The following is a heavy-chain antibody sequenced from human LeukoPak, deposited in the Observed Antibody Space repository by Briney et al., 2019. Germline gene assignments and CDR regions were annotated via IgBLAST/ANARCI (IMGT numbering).Heavy chain of an antibody. CDR1: GYAFTSYG. Sequence: ASVKVSCKASGYAFTSYGISWVRQAPGQGLEWMGWISTYNGITNYEQKLQGRVTMTTDTSTNTAYMELRSLRSDDTAVYYCARVGTYSSANWFDPWGKGTLVTVSS. CDR2: ISTYNGIT. J-gene: IGHJ5*02. V-gene: IGHV1-18*01. D-gene: IGHD6-25*01. CDR3: ARVGTYSSANWFDP.